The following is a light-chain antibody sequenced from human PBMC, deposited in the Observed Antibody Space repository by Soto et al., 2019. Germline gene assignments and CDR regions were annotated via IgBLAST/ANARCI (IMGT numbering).Light chain of an antibody. J-gene: IGKJ1*01. CDR1: QGIGDT. CDR2: RAS. V-gene: IGKV3-15*01. Sequence: VMTQSPASLSVSPGEGVTLCCRANQGIGDTLAWYQQRPGQAPRLLIYRASTRAPGIPARFSGSGSGTEFTLTISGLQSDDFTVYSCLQYHNLWAFGQGTKVDIK. CDR3: LQYHNLWA.